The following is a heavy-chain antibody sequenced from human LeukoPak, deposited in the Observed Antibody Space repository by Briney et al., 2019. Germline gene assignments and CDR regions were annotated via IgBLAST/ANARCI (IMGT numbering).Heavy chain of an antibody. CDR1: GGSISSYY. Sequence: SETLSLTCTVSGGSISSYYWSWIRQPAGRGLEWIGRIYTSGSTNYNPSLKSRVTMSVDTSKNQFSLKLSSVTAADTAVYYCARDRCSGGSCYLDYWGQGTLVTVSS. D-gene: IGHD2-15*01. J-gene: IGHJ4*02. V-gene: IGHV4-4*07. CDR3: ARDRCSGGSCYLDY. CDR2: IYTSGST.